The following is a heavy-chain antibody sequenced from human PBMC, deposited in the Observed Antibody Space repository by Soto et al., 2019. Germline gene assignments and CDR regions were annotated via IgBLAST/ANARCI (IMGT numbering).Heavy chain of an antibody. V-gene: IGHV4-4*07. D-gene: IGHD6-6*01. CDR1: GGPIRAFF. CDR2: IYQTGYT. J-gene: IGHJ3*02. Sequence: SETLSLTCTVSGGPIRAFFWNWIRQSPGKGLEWIGRIYQTGYTRYNPSLQSRVTMSVDPSKHQFSLQVRSVTPADTAVYYCARSPCTSSIGPFAIWGKGRMVTVSS. CDR3: ARSPCTSSIGPFAI.